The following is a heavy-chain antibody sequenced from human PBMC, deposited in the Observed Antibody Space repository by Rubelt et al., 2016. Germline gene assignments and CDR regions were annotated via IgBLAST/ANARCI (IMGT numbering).Heavy chain of an antibody. CDR2: IYYSGST. CDR1: LGSISSGGYS. CDR3: ARGRATVTN. V-gene: IGHV4-30-2*03. D-gene: IGHD4-17*01. J-gene: IGHJ4*02. Sequence: QLQLQESGSGLVKPSQTLSLTCAVSLGSISSGGYSWSWIRQPPGKGLEWIGSIYYSGSTYYNPSLKSRVTISVDTSKNQFFLKLSSVTAADTAVYYCARGRATVTNWGQRTLVTVSS.